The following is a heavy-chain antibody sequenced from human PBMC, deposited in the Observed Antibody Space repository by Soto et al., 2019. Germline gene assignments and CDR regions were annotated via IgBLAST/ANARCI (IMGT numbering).Heavy chain of an antibody. V-gene: IGHV5-51*01. D-gene: IGHD4-17*01. CDR2: IYPGDSDT. J-gene: IGHJ3*02. CDR3: ASEIYGDYVGREGCAFDI. CDR1: GYSFTSYW. Sequence: GESLKISCKGSGYSFTSYWIGWVRQMPGKGLEWMGIIYPGDSDTRYSPSFQGQVTISADKSISTAYLQWSSLKASDTAMYYCASEIYGDYVGREGCAFDIWGQGTMVTVSS.